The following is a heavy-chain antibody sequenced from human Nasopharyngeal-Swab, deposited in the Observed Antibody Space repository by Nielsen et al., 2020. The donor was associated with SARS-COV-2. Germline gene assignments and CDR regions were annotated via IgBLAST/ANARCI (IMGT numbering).Heavy chain of an antibody. CDR1: GFSLSTSGRC. V-gene: IGHV2-70*20. D-gene: IGHD1-20*01. CDR2: ITWGDDK. CDR3: GRISPHNFHIDY. Sequence: SGPTLAKPPQILRLTCTFSGFSLSTSGRCVTWVCQPPGKALEWLALITWGDDKYYSTSLKTRLTISKDTSNNQVVLTMANMDPGDTATYYCGRISPHNFHIDYGGQGTLVTVSS. J-gene: IGHJ4*02.